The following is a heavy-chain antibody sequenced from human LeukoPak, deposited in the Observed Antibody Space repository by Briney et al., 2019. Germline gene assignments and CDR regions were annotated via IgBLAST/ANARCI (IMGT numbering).Heavy chain of an antibody. CDR2: ISGDSDNK. CDR1: GFNVAAYA. V-gene: IGHV3-43*02. J-gene: IGHJ4*02. CDR3: AIAYESGSFYRAFAY. Sequence: PGGALRLSCAASGFNVAAYAMYWVRQPPGKSLEWVSLISGDSDNKYSAASVKGRIAISRDNSKNSLYLQMNSLTTEDTALYYCAIAYESGSFYRAFAYWGQGALVTVSS. D-gene: IGHD3-10*01.